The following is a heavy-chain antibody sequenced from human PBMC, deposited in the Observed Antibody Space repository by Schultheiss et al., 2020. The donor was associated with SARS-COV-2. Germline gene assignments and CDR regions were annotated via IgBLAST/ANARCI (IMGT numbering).Heavy chain of an antibody. J-gene: IGHJ4*02. V-gene: IGHV4-31*03. CDR1: GGSISSGGYY. CDR2: IYYSGST. D-gene: IGHD3-22*01. Sequence: SETLSLTCTVSGGSISSGGYYWSWIRQHPGKGLEWIGYIYYSGSTYYNPSLKSRVTISVDTSKNQFSLKLSSVTAADTAVYYCARSPGELYYYDSSGYFDYWGQGTLVTVSS. CDR3: ARSPGELYYYDSSGYFDY.